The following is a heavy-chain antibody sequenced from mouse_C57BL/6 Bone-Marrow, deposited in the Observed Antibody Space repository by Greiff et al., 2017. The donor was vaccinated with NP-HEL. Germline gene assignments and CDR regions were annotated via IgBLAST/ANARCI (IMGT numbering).Heavy chain of an antibody. J-gene: IGHJ2*01. D-gene: IGHD1-1*01. CDR3: ARSEFITTVVGYYFDY. CDR1: GYTFTGYW. Sequence: QVQLKESGAELMKPGASVKLSCKATGYTFTGYWIEWVKQRPGHGLEWSGEILPGSGSTNYNEKFKGKATFTADTSSNTAYMQLSSLTTVDSAIYCCARSEFITTVVGYYFDYWGQGTTLAVSS. V-gene: IGHV1-9*01. CDR2: ILPGSGST.